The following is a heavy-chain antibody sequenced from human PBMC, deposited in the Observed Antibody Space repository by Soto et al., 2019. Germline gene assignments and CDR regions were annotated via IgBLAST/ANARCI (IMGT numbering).Heavy chain of an antibody. CDR2: INTYNGMT. D-gene: IGHD5-12*01. J-gene: IGHJ4*02. Sequence: QVQLVQSGGEVKKPGASVTVSCKASGYTFINYHITWVRQAPGQGLEWMAWINTYNGMTDYAKKFQGRVTMTRDTSTNPAYLEMRHLGYDDSAVYFCPKSPRGAMAQDWGQGTLVTVPS. CDR1: GYTFINYH. V-gene: IGHV1-18*01. CDR3: PKSPRGAMAQD.